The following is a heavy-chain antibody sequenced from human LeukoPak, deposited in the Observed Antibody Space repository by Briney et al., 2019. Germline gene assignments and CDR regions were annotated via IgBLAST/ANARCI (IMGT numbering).Heavy chain of an antibody. CDR3: ARGVDIVVVVAATRMPALDY. D-gene: IGHD2-15*01. J-gene: IGHJ4*02. V-gene: IGHV4-34*01. CDR2: INHSGGT. CDR1: GGSLSDYY. Sequence: SETLSLTCAVYGGSLSDYYWSWIRQPPGKGLEWIGEINHSGGTNYNPSLKSRVTISVDTSKNQFSLKLSSVTAADTAVYYCARGVDIVVVVAATRMPALDYWGQGTLVTVSS.